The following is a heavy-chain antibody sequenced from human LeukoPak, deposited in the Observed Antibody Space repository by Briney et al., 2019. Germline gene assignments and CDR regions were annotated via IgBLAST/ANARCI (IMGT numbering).Heavy chain of an antibody. CDR2: IYYSGST. D-gene: IGHD6-13*01. CDR3: AGAIAAAGSRGWFDP. V-gene: IGHV4-30-4*01. J-gene: IGHJ5*02. CDR1: GGSISSGDYY. Sequence: SETLSLTCTVSGGSISSGDYYWSWIRQPPGKGLEWIGYIYYSGSTYYNPSLKSRVTISVDTSKNQFSLKLSSVTAADTAVYYCAGAIAAAGSRGWFDPWGQGTLVTVSS.